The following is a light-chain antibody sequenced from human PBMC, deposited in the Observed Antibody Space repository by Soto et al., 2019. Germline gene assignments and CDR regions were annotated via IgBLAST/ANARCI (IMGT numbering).Light chain of an antibody. J-gene: IGLJ2*01. CDR2: EDN. CDR3: QSFHSSAVI. V-gene: IGLV6-57*04. Sequence: NFLLTQPHSVSESPGKTVTVSCTRSSGRIVSNFVQWYQQRPGSAPTTVIYEDNQRPSGVPDRSSGAIDSSSNSASLTISGLKTEDEADYYCQSFHSSAVIFGGGTKVTVL. CDR1: SGRIVSNF.